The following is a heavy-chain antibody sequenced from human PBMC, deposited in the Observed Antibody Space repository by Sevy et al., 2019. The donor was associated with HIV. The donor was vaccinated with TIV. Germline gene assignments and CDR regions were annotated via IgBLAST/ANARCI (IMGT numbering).Heavy chain of an antibody. CDR2: ISSRGSFI. D-gene: IGHD6-13*01. V-gene: IGHV3-11*01. CDR3: ASPIGYSTSPPAY. CDR1: GFTFSDYY. J-gene: IGHJ4*02. Sequence: GGSLRLSCAASGFTFSDYYMSWIRQAPGKGLEWVSSISSRGSFIYYADSVKGRFTISRDNAKNSLYLQMNSLRAEGTAVYYCASPIGYSTSPPAYWGQGTLVTVSS.